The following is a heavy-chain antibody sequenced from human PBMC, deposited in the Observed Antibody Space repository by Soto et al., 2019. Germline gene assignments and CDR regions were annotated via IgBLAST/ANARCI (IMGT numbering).Heavy chain of an antibody. D-gene: IGHD6-13*01. V-gene: IGHV3-23*01. Sequence: KGLEWVSAISGSGGSTYYADSVKGRSTISRDNSKNTLYLQMNSLRAEDTAVYYCAKERDSSSWYRGAFDIWGQGNAAFDIWGQRTIVSVSS. CDR3: AKERDSSSWYRGAFDIWGQGNAAFDI. J-gene: IGHJ3*02. CDR2: ISGSGGST.